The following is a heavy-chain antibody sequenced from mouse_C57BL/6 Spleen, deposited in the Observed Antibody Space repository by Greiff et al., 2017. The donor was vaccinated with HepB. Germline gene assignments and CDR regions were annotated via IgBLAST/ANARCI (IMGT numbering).Heavy chain of an antibody. Sequence: QVQLQQPGAELVMPGASVKLSCKASGYTFTSYWMHWVKQRPGQGLEWIGEIDPSDSYTNYNQKFKGKSTLTVDKSSSTAYMQLSSLTSEDSAVYYGARAGYDYPYYAMDYWGQGTSVTVSS. V-gene: IGHV1-69*01. CDR2: IDPSDSYT. D-gene: IGHD2-4*01. CDR1: GYTFTSYW. CDR3: ARAGYDYPYYAMDY. J-gene: IGHJ4*01.